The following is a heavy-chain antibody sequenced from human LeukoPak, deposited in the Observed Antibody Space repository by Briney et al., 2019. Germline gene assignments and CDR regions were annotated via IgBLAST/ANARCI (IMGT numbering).Heavy chain of an antibody. V-gene: IGHV1-8*01. CDR2: MNPNSGNT. CDR1: GYTFTSYD. D-gene: IGHD3-10*01. J-gene: IGHJ6*04. Sequence: ASVKVSCKASGYTFTSYDINWVRQATGQGLEWMGWMNPNSGNTGYAQKFQGRVTMTRNTSISTAYMELSSLRSEDTAVYYCASYGSGSHFGDVWGKGTTVTVSS. CDR3: ASYGSGSHFGDV.